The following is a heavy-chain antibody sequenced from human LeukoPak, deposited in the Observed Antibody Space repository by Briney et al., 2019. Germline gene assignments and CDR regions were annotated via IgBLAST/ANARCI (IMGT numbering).Heavy chain of an antibody. CDR3: ARDHDFWSGSYTGFFDY. J-gene: IGHJ4*02. CDR1: GFTFSSYD. Sequence: QPGGSLRLSCAASGFTFSSYDINWVRQAPGKGLEWVSYISSSGSTIYYADSVKGRFTISRDNAKNSLYLQMNSLRAEDTAVYYCARDHDFWSGSYTGFFDYWGQGTLVTVPS. D-gene: IGHD3-3*01. CDR2: ISSSGSTI. V-gene: IGHV3-48*03.